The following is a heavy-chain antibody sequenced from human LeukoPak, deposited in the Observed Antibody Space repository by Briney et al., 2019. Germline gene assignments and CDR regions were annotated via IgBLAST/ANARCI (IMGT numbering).Heavy chain of an antibody. D-gene: IGHD4-17*01. CDR2: INHSGST. CDR3: ARSREDGDIDY. CDR1: GGSFSGYY. V-gene: IGHV4-34*01. J-gene: IGHJ4*02. Sequence: RASETLSPTCAVYGGSFSGYYWSWIRQPPGKGLEWIGEINHSGSTNYNPSLKSRVTISVDTSKNQFSLKLSSVTAADTAVYYCARSREDGDIDYWGQGTLVTVSS.